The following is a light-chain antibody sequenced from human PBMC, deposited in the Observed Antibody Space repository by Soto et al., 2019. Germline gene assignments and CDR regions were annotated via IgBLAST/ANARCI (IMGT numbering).Light chain of an antibody. CDR3: QQYNSYSYT. Sequence: DIQMTQSPSTLSASVGDRVTITRRASQSISSWLAWYQQKPGKAPKLLIYKAYSLKSGVPSRFSGRGTGTVLTLTINSLETKDFATYHCQQYNSYSYTFGQGTKVDI. CDR2: KAY. CDR1: QSISSW. J-gene: IGKJ1*01. V-gene: IGKV1-5*03.